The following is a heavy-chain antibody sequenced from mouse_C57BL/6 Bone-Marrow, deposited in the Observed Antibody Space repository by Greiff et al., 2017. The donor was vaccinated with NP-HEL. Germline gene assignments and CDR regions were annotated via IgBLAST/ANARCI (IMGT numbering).Heavy chain of an antibody. V-gene: IGHV1-54*01. Sequence: VQLVESGAELVRPGTSVKVSCKASGYAFTNYLIEWVKQRPGQGLEWIGVINPGSGGTNYNEKFKGKATLTADKSSSTAYMQLSSLTSEDSAVYFCARFRYYGSTYYAMDYWGQGTSVTVSS. D-gene: IGHD1-1*01. CDR3: ARFRYYGSTYYAMDY. J-gene: IGHJ4*01. CDR1: GYAFTNYL. CDR2: INPGSGGT.